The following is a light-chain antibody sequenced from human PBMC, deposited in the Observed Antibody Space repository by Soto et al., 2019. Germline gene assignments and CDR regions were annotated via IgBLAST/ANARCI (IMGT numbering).Light chain of an antibody. J-gene: IGKJ3*01. V-gene: IGKV3-11*01. CDR3: QQRSNWGFT. Sequence: EIVLTQSPATLSLSPGERATLSCRVSQSVSSYLAWYQQKPGQAPRLLIYDASNRATGIPARFSGSGSGTDFTLTISSLEPEDFAVYYCQQRSNWGFTFGPGTNVDIK. CDR1: QSVSSY. CDR2: DAS.